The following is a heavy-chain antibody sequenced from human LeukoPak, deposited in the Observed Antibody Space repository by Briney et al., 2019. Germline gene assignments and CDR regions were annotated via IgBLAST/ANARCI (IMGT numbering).Heavy chain of an antibody. D-gene: IGHD5-12*01. CDR3: ARGLRVATIRWFDP. Sequence: ASVRVSCKASGYTFTGYYVHWVRQAPGQGLEWMGWINPNSGGTNYAQKFQGRVTMTRDTSISTAYMELSRLRSDDTAVYYCARGLRVATIRWFDPWGQGTLVTVSS. CDR1: GYTFTGYY. CDR2: INPNSGGT. J-gene: IGHJ5*02. V-gene: IGHV1-2*02.